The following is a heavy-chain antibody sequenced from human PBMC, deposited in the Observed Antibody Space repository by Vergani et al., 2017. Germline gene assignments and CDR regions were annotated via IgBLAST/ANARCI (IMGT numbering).Heavy chain of an antibody. CDR2: ISWNSGSI. CDR1: GFTFDDYA. V-gene: IGHV3-9*01. J-gene: IGHJ4*02. D-gene: IGHD3-16*01. CDR3: AKHFRGWGIDY. Sequence: EVQLVESGGGLVQPGRSLRLSCAASGFTFDDYAMHWVRQAPGKGLEWVSGISWNSGSIGYADSVKGRFTISRYNAKNSLYLQMNSLRAEDTALYYCAKHFRGWGIDYWGQGTQVIVSS.